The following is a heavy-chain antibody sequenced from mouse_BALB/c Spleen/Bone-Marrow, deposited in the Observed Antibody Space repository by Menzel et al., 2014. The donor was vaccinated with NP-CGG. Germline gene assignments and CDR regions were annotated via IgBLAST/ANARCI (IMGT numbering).Heavy chain of an antibody. J-gene: IGHJ2*01. CDR2: IWSGGST. D-gene: IGHD2-14*01. CDR3: ARGEVRPFDY. CDR1: GFSLTSYG. Sequence: VKLQESGPGLVQPSQSLSLTCTVSGFSLTSYGVHWVRQSPGKGLEWLGVIWSGGSTDYNAAFISRLSISKDNSKSQVFFKMNSLQANDTAIYYCARGEVRPFDYWGQGTTLTVSS. V-gene: IGHV2-2*02.